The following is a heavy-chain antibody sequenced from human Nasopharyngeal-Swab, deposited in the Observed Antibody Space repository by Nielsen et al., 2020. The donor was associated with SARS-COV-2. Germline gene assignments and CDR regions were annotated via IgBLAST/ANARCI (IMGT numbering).Heavy chain of an antibody. D-gene: IGHD3-10*01. CDR2: FDPEDGET. Sequence: ASVKVSCKVSGYTLTELSMHWVRRAPGKGLEWMGGFDPEDGETIYAQKFQGRVTMTEDTSTDTAYMELSSLRSEDTAVYYCATDSPYGSGSYHYYYYYGMDVWGQGTTVTVSS. V-gene: IGHV1-24*01. J-gene: IGHJ6*02. CDR1: GYTLTELS. CDR3: ATDSPYGSGSYHYYYYYGMDV.